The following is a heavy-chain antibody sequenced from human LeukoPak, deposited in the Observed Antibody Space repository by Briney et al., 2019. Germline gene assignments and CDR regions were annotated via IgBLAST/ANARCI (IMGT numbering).Heavy chain of an antibody. CDR2: IYYSGSTNSGST. D-gene: IGHD6-13*01. V-gene: IGHV4-59*01. CDR3: ARDSGIAAAGGRIDY. Sequence: ASETLSLTCTVSGGSIGSYYWSWIRQPPGKGLEWIGYIYYSGSTNSGSTNYNPSLKSRVTISVDTSKNQFSLKLSSVTAADTAVYYCARDSGIAAAGGRIDYWGQGTLVTVSS. J-gene: IGHJ4*02. CDR1: GGSIGSYY.